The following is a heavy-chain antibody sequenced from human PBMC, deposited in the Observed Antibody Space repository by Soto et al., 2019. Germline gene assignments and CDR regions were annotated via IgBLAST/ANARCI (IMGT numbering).Heavy chain of an antibody. CDR2: ISWNSGSI. Sequence: GGSLRLSCAASGFTFDDYAMHWVRQAPGKGLEWVSGISWNSGSIGYADSVKGRFTISRDNAKNSLYLQMNSLRAEDTALYYCAKDIRSLPTDAFDIWGQGTMVTV. J-gene: IGHJ3*02. D-gene: IGHD4-17*01. CDR3: AKDIRSLPTDAFDI. CDR1: GFTFDDYA. V-gene: IGHV3-9*01.